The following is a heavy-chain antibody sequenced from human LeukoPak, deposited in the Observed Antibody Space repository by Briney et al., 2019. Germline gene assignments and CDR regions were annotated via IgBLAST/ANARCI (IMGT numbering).Heavy chain of an antibody. CDR1: GFTFSDYY. CDR3: ARGRAVAGTPYWYFDL. V-gene: IGHV3-11*01. J-gene: IGHJ2*01. D-gene: IGHD6-19*01. Sequence: GGSLRLSCAASGFTFSDYYMSWIRQAPGKGLEWVSYISSSGSTIYYADSVKGRFTISRDNAKNSLYLQMNSLRAEDTAVYYCARGRAVAGTPYWYFDLWGRGTLVTVSS. CDR2: ISSSGSTI.